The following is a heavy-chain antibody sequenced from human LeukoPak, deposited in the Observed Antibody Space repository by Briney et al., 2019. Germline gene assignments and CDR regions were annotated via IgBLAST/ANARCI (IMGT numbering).Heavy chain of an antibody. J-gene: IGHJ4*02. V-gene: IGHV7-4-1*02. CDR3: AREGGSGWYWDYFDY. CDR2: INTNTGNP. Sequence: ASVKVPCKASGYTFTSYAMNWVRQAPGQGLEWMGWINTNTGNPTYAQGFTGRFVFSLDTSVSTAYLQISSLKAEDTAVYYCAREGGSGWYWDYFDYWGQGTLVTVSS. D-gene: IGHD6-19*01. CDR1: GYTFTSYA.